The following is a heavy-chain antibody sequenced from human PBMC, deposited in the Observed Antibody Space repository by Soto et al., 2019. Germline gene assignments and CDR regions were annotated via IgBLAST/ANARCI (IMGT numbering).Heavy chain of an antibody. D-gene: IGHD2-8*02. CDR2: IYSGGST. CDR3: ARDRVVYAIPVYYYGMDV. CDR1: GFTVSSNY. J-gene: IGHJ6*02. Sequence: SLRLSCAASGFTVSSNYMSWVRQAPGKGLEWVSVIYSGGSTYYADSVKGRFTISRDNSKNTLYLQMNSLRAEDTAVYYCARDRVVYAIPVYYYGMDVWGQGTTVTVSS. V-gene: IGHV3-53*01.